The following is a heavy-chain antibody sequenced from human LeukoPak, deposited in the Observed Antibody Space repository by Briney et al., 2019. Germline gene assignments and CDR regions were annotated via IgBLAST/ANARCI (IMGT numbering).Heavy chain of an antibody. CDR2: IKLDGSEK. V-gene: IGHV3-7*03. J-gene: IGHJ4*02. D-gene: IGHD3-3*01. CDR1: GFTFNSYN. Sequence: PGGSLRLSCAASGFTFNSYNMNWVRQAPGKGLEWVANIKLDGSEKNYVDSVKGRFTISRDNTKNSLYLQMNSLRVEDTAVFYCARDQYDTWSRRGNFDSWGQGTLVFVSS. CDR3: ARDQYDTWSRRGNFDS.